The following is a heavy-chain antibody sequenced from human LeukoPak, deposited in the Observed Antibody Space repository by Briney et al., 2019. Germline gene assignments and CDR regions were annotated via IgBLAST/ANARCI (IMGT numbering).Heavy chain of an antibody. CDR3: ARVRNDHDAFDI. D-gene: IGHD1-1*01. CDR1: GGSISSYY. J-gene: IGHJ3*02. CDR2: IYYSGST. Sequence: PSETLSLTCTVSGGSISSYYWSWIRQPPGKGLEWIGYIYYSGSTNYNPSLKSRVTIPVDTSKNQFSLKLSSVTAADTAVYYCARVRNDHDAFDIWGQGTMVTVSS. V-gene: IGHV4-59*01.